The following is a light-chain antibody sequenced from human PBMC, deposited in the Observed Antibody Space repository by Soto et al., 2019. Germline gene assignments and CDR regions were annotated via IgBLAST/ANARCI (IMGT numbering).Light chain of an antibody. CDR1: SSDVAAYNY. V-gene: IGLV2-8*01. CDR3: NSYSGRNNFYV. Sequence: QSALTQPPSASGSPGQSVTISCTGTSSDVAAYNYVSWYQQHPGKAPKLMIYEVTKRPSGVPDRFSGSKSGNTASLTVSGLQAEDGADYYCNSYSGRNNFYVFGTGTKLTVL. J-gene: IGLJ1*01. CDR2: EVT.